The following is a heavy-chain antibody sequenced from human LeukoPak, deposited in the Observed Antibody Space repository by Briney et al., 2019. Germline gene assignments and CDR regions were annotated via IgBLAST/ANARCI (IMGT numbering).Heavy chain of an antibody. Sequence: SETLSLTCTVSGYSISSGYYWGRIRQPPGKGLEWIGSIYHSGSTYYNPSLKSRVTISVDTSKNQFSLKLSSMTAADTAVYYCARAAGYSSGWYAFDIWGQGTMVAVSS. D-gene: IGHD6-19*01. CDR1: GYSISSGYY. CDR2: IYHSGST. J-gene: IGHJ3*02. CDR3: ARAAGYSSGWYAFDI. V-gene: IGHV4-38-2*02.